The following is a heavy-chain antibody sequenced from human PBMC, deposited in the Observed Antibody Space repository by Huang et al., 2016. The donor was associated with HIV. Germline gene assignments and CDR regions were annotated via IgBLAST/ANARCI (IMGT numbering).Heavy chain of an antibody. CDR2: INHSGST. J-gene: IGHJ4*02. Sequence: QVQLQQWGAGLLKPSETLSPTCAVYGGSFSGYYWSWIRQPPGKGREWIGEINHSGSTNYNLSLKSRVTISVDTSKNQFSLKLSSVTAADTAVYYCAPGMPPDFDYWGQGTLVTVSS. CDR1: GGSFSGYY. CDR3: APGMPPDFDY. V-gene: IGHV4-34*01. D-gene: IGHD3-10*01.